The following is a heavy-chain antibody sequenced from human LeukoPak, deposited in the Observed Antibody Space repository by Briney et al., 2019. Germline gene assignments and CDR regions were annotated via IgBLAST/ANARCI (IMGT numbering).Heavy chain of an antibody. D-gene: IGHD6-13*01. CDR1: GFTFSSYA. CDR3: ARGEIPGVTVHQAAGPQKAYYYYYYMDV. J-gene: IGHJ6*03. CDR2: ISSNGGST. Sequence: GGSLRLSCAASGFTFSSYAMHWVRQAPGKGLEYVSAISSNGGSTYYANSVKGRFTISRDNSKNTLYLQMGSLRAEDMAVYYCARGEIPGVTVHQAAGPQKAYYYYYYMDVWGKGTTVTISS. V-gene: IGHV3-64*01.